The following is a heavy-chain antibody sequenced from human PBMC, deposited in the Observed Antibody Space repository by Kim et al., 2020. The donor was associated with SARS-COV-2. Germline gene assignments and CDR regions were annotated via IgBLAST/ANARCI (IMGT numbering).Heavy chain of an antibody. V-gene: IGHV3-9*01. CDR1: GFTFGDYA. D-gene: IGHD6-13*01. CDR3: AKPLTYSSSWYNNYFDY. Sequence: GGSLRLSCAASGFTFGDYAMHWVRQAPGKGLEWVSGISWNSGSIGYADSVKGRFTISRDNAKNSLYLQMNSLRAEDTALYYCAKPLTYSSSWYNNYFDYWGQGTLVTVSS. CDR2: ISWNSGSI. J-gene: IGHJ4*02.